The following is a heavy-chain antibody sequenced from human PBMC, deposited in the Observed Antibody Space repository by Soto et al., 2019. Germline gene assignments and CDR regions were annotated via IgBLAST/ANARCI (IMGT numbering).Heavy chain of an antibody. J-gene: IGHJ4*02. D-gene: IGHD1-7*01. CDR3: ARDEAPNWNCSGDTCFFGGTH. Sequence: ASVKVSCKASGYTFTSYGISWVRQAPGQGLEWMGWISAYNGNTNYAQKLQGRVTMTTDTSTSTAYMELRSLRSDDTAVYYCARDEAPNWNCSGDTCFFGGTHWGRGTLVTVSS. CDR2: ISAYNGNT. V-gene: IGHV1-18*01. CDR1: GYTFTSYG.